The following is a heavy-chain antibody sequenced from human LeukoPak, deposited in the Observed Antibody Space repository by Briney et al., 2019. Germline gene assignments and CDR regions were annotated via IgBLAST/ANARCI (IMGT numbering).Heavy chain of an antibody. Sequence: GRSLRLSCAASGFTFSSYAMHWVRQAPGKGLEWVAVTSYDGSNKYYADSVKGRFTISRDNSKNTLYLQMNSLRAEDTAVYYCARDGLATGYYILWYFDLWGRGTLVTVSS. CDR3: ARDGLATGYYILWYFDL. CDR1: GFTFSSYA. J-gene: IGHJ2*01. V-gene: IGHV3-30*04. D-gene: IGHD3-9*01. CDR2: TSYDGSNK.